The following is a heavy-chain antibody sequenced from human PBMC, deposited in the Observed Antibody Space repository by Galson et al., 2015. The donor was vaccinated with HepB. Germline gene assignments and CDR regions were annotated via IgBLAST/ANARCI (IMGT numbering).Heavy chain of an antibody. V-gene: IGHV4-59*01. CDR3: ATYSGSYVGLYYFDY. Sequence: ETLSLTCTVSGGSISSYYWSWIRQPPGKGLEWIGYIYYSGSTNYNPSLKSRVTISVDTSKNQFSLKLSSVTAADTAVYYCATYSGSYVGLYYFDYWGQGTLVTVSS. CDR2: IYYSGST. CDR1: GGSISSYY. J-gene: IGHJ4*02. D-gene: IGHD1-26*01.